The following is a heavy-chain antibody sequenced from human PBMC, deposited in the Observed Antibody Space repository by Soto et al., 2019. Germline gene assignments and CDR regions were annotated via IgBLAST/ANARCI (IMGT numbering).Heavy chain of an antibody. CDR3: AKPHGDYVWYFDY. V-gene: IGHV3-30*18. J-gene: IGHJ4*02. CDR2: ISYDGSNK. D-gene: IGHD4-17*01. Sequence: GGSLRLSCAASGFTFSSYGMHWVRQAPGKGLEWVAVISYDGSNKYYADSVKGRFTISRDNSKNTLYLQMNSLRAEDTAVYYCAKPHGDYVWYFDYWGQGTLVTVSS. CDR1: GFTFSSYG.